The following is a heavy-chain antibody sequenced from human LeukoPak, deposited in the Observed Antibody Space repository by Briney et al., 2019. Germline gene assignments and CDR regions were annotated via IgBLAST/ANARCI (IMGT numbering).Heavy chain of an antibody. V-gene: IGHV4-34*01. CDR3: ARGLDSYGSRGDY. CDR1: RGSSSGYY. J-gene: IGHJ4*02. Sequence: KPSETLSLTCAVYRGSSSGYYWSWIRQPPGKGLEWIGEINHSGSTNYNPSLKSRVPISVYTSKNQFSLKLSSGTAADTAVYYCARGLDSYGSRGDYWGQGTLVTVSS. CDR2: INHSGST. D-gene: IGHD5-18*01.